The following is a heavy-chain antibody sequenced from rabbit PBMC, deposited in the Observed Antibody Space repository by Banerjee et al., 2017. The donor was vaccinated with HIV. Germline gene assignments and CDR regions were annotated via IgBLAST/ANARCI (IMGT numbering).Heavy chain of an antibody. D-gene: IGHD4-2*01. J-gene: IGHJ6*01. CDR2: INVRTYGST. CDR3: ARGADYTGVSYYGMDL. V-gene: IGHV1S40*01. CDR1: GLSFSNSHW. Sequence: QSLEESGGDLVKPGASLTLTCTASGLSFSNSHWICWVRQAPGKGLEWIACINVRTYGSTYYASWAKGRFTISNTSSTTVTLQMTSLTAADTATYFCARGADYTGVSYYGMDLWGQGTLVTVS.